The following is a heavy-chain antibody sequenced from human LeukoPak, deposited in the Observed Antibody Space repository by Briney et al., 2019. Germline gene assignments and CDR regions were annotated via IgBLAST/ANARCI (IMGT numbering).Heavy chain of an antibody. D-gene: IGHD2-21*02. V-gene: IGHV3-53*01. Sequence: SGGSLRLSCAASGFTVSSNYMSWVRQAPGKGLEWVSVIYSGGSTYYADSVKGRFTIPRDNSKNTLYLQMNSLRAEDTAVYYCARDGSRGNLVTAPDYWGQGTLVTVSS. CDR3: ARDGSRGNLVTAPDY. CDR2: IYSGGST. J-gene: IGHJ4*02. CDR1: GFTVSSNY.